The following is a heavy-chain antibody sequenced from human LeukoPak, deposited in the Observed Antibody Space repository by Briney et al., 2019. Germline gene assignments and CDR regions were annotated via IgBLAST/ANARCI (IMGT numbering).Heavy chain of an antibody. CDR2: IYSGYSDT. CDR1: AYSSTSYR. Sequence: GESLKISSKGSAYSSTSYRIGWVRQMPGKGLEWMGCIYSGYSDTRSTPSFQGPDTISPDTSTSTDYLHWSSLKDSDTAMYYYASHRAPKDIVATMAAVDIWGQGTMVNFSS. V-gene: IGHV5-51*01. J-gene: IGHJ3*02. CDR3: ASHRAPKDIVATMAAVDI. D-gene: IGHD5-12*01.